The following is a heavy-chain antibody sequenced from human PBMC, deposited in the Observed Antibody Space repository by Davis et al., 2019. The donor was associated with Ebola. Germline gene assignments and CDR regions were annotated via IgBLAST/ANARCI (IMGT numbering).Heavy chain of an antibody. Sequence: PSETLSLTCAISGDSVSINRGAWNWIRQSPSRGLEWLGRTYYTSKWHNDYGESVEGRITINPDTSKNQLSLQLNSVTPKDTAVYYCVRGWGRSGLDVWGQGTTVTVSS. J-gene: IGHJ6*02. V-gene: IGHV6-1*01. D-gene: IGHD3-16*01. CDR1: GDSVSINRGA. CDR3: VRGWGRSGLDV. CDR2: TYYTSKWHN.